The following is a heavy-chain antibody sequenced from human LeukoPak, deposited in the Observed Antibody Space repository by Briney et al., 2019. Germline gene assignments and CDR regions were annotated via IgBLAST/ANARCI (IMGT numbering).Heavy chain of an antibody. CDR2: IKQDGSEK. D-gene: IGHD2-15*01. CDR1: GFTFSNYW. J-gene: IGHJ4*02. Sequence: GGSLRLSCAVSGFTFSNYWMSWVRQAPGKGLEWVANIKQDGSEKNYVDSVKGRFTISRDNAKNSLYLQMNSLRAEDTAVYYCARDNVGSCSGGTCFDYCGQGTLVTVSS. CDR3: ARDNVGSCSGGTCFDY. V-gene: IGHV3-7*01.